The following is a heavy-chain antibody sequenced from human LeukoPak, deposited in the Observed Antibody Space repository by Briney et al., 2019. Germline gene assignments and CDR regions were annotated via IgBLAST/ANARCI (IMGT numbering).Heavy chain of an antibody. CDR1: GGSFTYYY. J-gene: IGHJ6*02. CDR2: INHAGAA. D-gene: IGHD6-13*01. Sequence: SETLSLTCALYGGSFTYYYWTWIRQPPGKGLEWIGEINHAGAADYNPSLKNRVTISVDTSKNQFSLQLNSVTPEDTAVYYCARDLSLGSSWSLGPYYYGMDVWGQGTTVTVSS. V-gene: IGHV4-34*01. CDR3: ARDLSLGSSWSLGPYYYGMDV.